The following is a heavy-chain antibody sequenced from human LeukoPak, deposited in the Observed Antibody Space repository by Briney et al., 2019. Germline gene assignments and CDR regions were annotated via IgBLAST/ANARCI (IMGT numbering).Heavy chain of an antibody. V-gene: IGHV4-34*01. CDR3: AQGHDYGDYLNWFDP. CDR2: INHSGST. D-gene: IGHD4-17*01. Sequence: SETLSLTCAVYGGCFSDYYWSWIRQPPGKGLEWIGGINHSGSTNYNPSLKSRVTISVDTSKNQFSLKLSSVTAADTAVYYCAQGHDYGDYLNWFDPWGQGTLVTVSS. CDR1: GGCFSDYY. J-gene: IGHJ5*02.